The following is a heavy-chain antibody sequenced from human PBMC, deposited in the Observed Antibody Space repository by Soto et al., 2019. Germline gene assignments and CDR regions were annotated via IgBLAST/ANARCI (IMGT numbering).Heavy chain of an antibody. CDR2: IIPIFGTA. CDR1: GCTFSSYA. D-gene: IGHD4-4*01. Sequence: ASVKVSCKASGCTFSSYAISWVRQAPGEGLEWMGGIIPIFGTANYAQKFQGRVTITADKSTSTAYMELSSLRSEDTAVYYCARGPTSDYSNYNYYYYYGMDVWGQGTTVTVSS. J-gene: IGHJ6*02. V-gene: IGHV1-69*06. CDR3: ARGPTSDYSNYNYYYYYGMDV.